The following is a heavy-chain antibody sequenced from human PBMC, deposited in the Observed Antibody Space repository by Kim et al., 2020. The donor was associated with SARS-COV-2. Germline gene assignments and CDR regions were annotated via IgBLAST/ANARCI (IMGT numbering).Heavy chain of an antibody. V-gene: IGHV1-46*01. D-gene: IGHD2-2*03. CDR3: FLDIVVVPAVINNY. Sequence: ASVKVSCKASGYTFTSYYMHWVRQAPGQGLEWMGIINPSGGSTSYAQKFQGRVTMTRDTSASTVYMELSSLRSEDTAVYYCFLDIVVVPAVINNYWGQGTLVTVSS. CDR1: GYTFTSYY. CDR2: INPSGGST. J-gene: IGHJ4*02.